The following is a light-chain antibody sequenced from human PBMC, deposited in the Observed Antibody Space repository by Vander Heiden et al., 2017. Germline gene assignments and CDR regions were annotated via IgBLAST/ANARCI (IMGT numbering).Light chain of an antibody. CDR1: SSDVGAYKY. CDR3: SSYSSNDPWV. V-gene: IGLV2-14*01. CDR2: DVT. J-gene: IGLJ3*02. Sequence: QSALTQPASVSGSPGQSITISCTGTSSDVGAYKYVSWYQQHPDKAPKLIIYDVTNRPSGVSNRFSGSKSGNTASLTISGLQAEDEADYYCSSYSSNDPWVFGGGTKLTVL.